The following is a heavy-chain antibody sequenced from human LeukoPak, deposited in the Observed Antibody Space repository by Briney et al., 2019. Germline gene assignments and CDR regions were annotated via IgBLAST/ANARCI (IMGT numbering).Heavy chain of an antibody. CDR1: GGSISSHY. Sequence: SETLSLTCTVSGGSISSHYWSWIRQPPGKGLEWIGYIHYSGSTYYNPSLKSRVTISVDTSKNQFSLKLSSVTAADTAVYYCARLYYGSGSRSSYYYFYGMDVWGQGTTVTVSS. CDR2: IHYSGST. D-gene: IGHD3-10*01. CDR3: ARLYYGSGSRSSYYYFYGMDV. V-gene: IGHV4-59*08. J-gene: IGHJ6*02.